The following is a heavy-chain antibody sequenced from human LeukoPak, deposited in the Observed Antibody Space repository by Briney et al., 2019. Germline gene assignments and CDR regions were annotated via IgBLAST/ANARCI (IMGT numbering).Heavy chain of an antibody. CDR3: ARSSPPYYYYGMDV. V-gene: IGHV1-18*01. CDR2: ISAYNGNT. CDR1: GYTFTSYG. J-gene: IGHJ6*02. Sequence: ALVKVSCKASGYTFTSYGISWVRQAPGQGLEWMGWISAYNGNTNYAQKLQGRVTMTTDTSTSTAYMELRSLRSDDTAVYYCARSSPPYYYYGMDVWGQGTTVTVSS.